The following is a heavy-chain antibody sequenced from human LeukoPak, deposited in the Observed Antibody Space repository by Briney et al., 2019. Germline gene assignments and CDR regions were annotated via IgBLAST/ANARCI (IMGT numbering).Heavy chain of an antibody. CDR1: AGSISSDY. Sequence: SETLSLTCTVSAGSISSDYWSWIRQPPGKGLEWIGYIYYRGSTNYNPSLKSRVAMSLDTSRNQVSLKLSSVTAADTAVYYCARHARIGGVSSYYSRFDNWGQGTLVTVSS. V-gene: IGHV4-59*08. CDR2: IYYRGST. J-gene: IGHJ4*02. CDR3: ARHARIGGVSSYYSRFDN. D-gene: IGHD3-22*01.